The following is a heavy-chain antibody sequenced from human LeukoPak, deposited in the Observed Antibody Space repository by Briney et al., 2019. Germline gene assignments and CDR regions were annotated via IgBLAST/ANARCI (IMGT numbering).Heavy chain of an antibody. CDR2: ISGSGGST. J-gene: IGHJ4*02. V-gene: IGHV3-23*01. CDR3: AKSLVYSNYHYFDY. D-gene: IGHD4-11*01. CDR1: GFTFSSYA. Sequence: GGSLRLSCAASGFTFSSYAMSWVRQAPGKGLEWVSAISGSGGSTYYADSVKGRFTISRDNSKNTLYLQMNSLKAEDAAVYYCAKSLVYSNYHYFDYWGQGTLVTVSS.